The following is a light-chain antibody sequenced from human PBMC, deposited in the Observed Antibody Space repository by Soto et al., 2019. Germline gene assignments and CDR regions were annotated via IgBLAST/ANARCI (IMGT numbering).Light chain of an antibody. V-gene: IGLV2-14*01. CDR2: EVS. J-gene: IGLJ1*01. Sequence: QSALTQPRSVSGSPGQSVTISCTRTSSDVDNYNNVSWYQQHPGKAPKLLISEVSNRPSGISNRFSGSKSGNTASLTISGLQAEDEADYYCSSYTTIFTYVFGTGTKVTVL. CDR1: SSDVDNYNN. CDR3: SSYTTIFTYV.